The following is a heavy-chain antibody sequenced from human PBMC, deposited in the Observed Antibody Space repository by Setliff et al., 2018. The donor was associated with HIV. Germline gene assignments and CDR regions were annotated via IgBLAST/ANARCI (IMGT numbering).Heavy chain of an antibody. V-gene: IGHV1-69*01. CDR1: GGTFSSYA. J-gene: IGHJ3*02. CDR2: IIPIFGTA. Sequence: VKVSCKASGGTFSSYAISWVRQAPGQGLEWMGGIIPIFGTANYAQKFQGRVTITADESTSTAYMELSSLRSEDTAVYYCALPAAIRRQYPEDAFDIWGQGTMVTVSS. CDR3: ALPAAIRRQYPEDAFDI. D-gene: IGHD2-2*01.